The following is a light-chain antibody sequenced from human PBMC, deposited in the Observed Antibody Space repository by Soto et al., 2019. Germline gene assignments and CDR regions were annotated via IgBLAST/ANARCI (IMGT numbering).Light chain of an antibody. CDR1: QTIYNK. J-gene: IGKJ2*01. Sequence: DIQMTQSPSTLYASVGDRVTITCRASQTIYNKLAGYQKKPGKAPKLLIYDGYTLESWVPSRFSGSGSKTEFTITSGSLQPDDFANYYCQQYYPYFRYTLGQGTKLDIK. CDR2: DGY. CDR3: QQYYPYFRYT. V-gene: IGKV1-5*01.